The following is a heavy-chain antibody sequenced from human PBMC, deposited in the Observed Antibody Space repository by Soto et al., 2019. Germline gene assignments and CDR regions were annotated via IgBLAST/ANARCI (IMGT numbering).Heavy chain of an antibody. Sequence: GGSLRLSCAASGFTFSDHYKDWVRQAPGKGLEWVGRTRNKANSHTTEYAASVKGRFIISGDDSKNSLYLQMNSLNTEDTAVYYCARVLITGSINVFDIWGQGTMVTVSS. CDR3: ARVLITGSINVFDI. CDR1: GFTFSDHY. J-gene: IGHJ3*02. D-gene: IGHD1-20*01. CDR2: TRNKANSHTT. V-gene: IGHV3-72*01.